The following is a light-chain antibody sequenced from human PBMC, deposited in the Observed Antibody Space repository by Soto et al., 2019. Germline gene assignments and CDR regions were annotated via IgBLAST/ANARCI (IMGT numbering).Light chain of an antibody. V-gene: IGKV3-11*01. CDR2: ESS. CDR3: QQRTNWPIT. Sequence: EIVLTQSPATLSLSPGERAILSCRASQSVSSHLAWYQQKPGQAPRLLIYESSNRATGIPARFSGSGSGTDFTLTISSLEPDDFAVYYCQQRTNWPITFGQGTRLEIK. CDR1: QSVSSH. J-gene: IGKJ5*01.